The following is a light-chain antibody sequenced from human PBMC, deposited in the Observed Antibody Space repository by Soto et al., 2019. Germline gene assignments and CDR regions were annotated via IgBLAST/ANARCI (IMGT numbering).Light chain of an antibody. V-gene: IGKV4-1*01. CDR3: QQYNSPPYT. Sequence: DIVMTQSPEFLAVSLGERATINCKSSQSILYSPNNKNQLAWYQQKPGQPPKLLIYWASTRESGVPDRFSGSASGTDITLTINSLQAEDLAVYYCQQYNSPPYTGGQGTKLEI. CDR1: QSILYSPNNKNQ. CDR2: WAS. J-gene: IGKJ2*01.